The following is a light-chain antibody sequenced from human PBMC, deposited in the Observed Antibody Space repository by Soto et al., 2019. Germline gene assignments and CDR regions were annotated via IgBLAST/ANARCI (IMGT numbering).Light chain of an antibody. CDR1: QGISNY. Sequence: DIQMTQSPSSLSASIGDRVTITCRASQGISNYLAWYQQKPGKVPKLLMYAASTLQSGVPSRFSGSGSGTDFALTVTSLQPEDVATYYCQRYDSNPFTFGQGTRLEIK. CDR2: AAS. J-gene: IGKJ5*01. CDR3: QRYDSNPFT. V-gene: IGKV1-27*01.